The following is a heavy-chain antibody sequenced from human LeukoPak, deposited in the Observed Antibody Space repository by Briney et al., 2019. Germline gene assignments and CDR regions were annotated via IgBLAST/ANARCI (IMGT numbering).Heavy chain of an antibody. CDR1: GYTFTNFA. D-gene: IGHD2-8*02. Sequence: ASEKVSCKASGYTFTNFAIHWVRQAPGQGLEWMGWINAGNGHTKYSQKFQGRVTVTRDTSASTAYMTLSSLRSEDTAVYYCARATGNFDYWGQGTLVTVSS. V-gene: IGHV1-3*01. CDR3: ARATGNFDY. CDR2: INAGNGHT. J-gene: IGHJ4*02.